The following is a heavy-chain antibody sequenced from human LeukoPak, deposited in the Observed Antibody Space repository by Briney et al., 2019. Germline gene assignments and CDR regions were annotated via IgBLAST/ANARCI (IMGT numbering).Heavy chain of an antibody. J-gene: IGHJ3*02. CDR2: IIPIFGTA. CDR1: GGTFSSYA. V-gene: IGHV1-69*05. CDR3: WSTSARYSGYDDAFDI. D-gene: IGHD5-12*01. Sequence: AASVKVSCKASGGTFSSYAISWVRQAPGQGLEWMGGIIPIFGTANYAQKFQGRVTITTDESTSTAYMELSSLRSEDMAVYYWWSTSARYSGYDDAFDIWGQGTMVTVSS.